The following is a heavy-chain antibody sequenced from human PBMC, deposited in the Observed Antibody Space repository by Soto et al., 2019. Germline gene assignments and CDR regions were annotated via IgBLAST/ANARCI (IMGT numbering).Heavy chain of an antibody. Sequence: SETISLTCTVACGTISNYDVTWIRPTAGKGLEWIGRIYSSGSTNYNPSLKSRVTISVDKSKNQFSLKLSSVTAADTAVYYCARAAAAGIYYYYGMDVWGQGTTVTVSS. V-gene: IGHV4-4*07. J-gene: IGHJ6*02. CDR1: CGTISNYD. CDR3: ARAAAAGIYYYYGMDV. D-gene: IGHD6-13*01. CDR2: IYSSGST.